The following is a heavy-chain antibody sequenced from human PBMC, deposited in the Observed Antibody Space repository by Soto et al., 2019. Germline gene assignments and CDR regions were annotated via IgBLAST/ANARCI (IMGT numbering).Heavy chain of an antibody. CDR2: ISYDGSNK. D-gene: IGHD1-26*01. V-gene: IGHV3-30-3*01. CDR3: ARGVLWVGATPPFDY. Sequence: SLRLSCAASGFTFSSYAMHWVRQAPGKGLEWVAVISYDGSNKYYADSVKGRFTISRDNSKNTLYLQMNSLRAEDTAVYYCARGVLWVGATPPFDYWGQGTLVTVS. J-gene: IGHJ4*02. CDR1: GFTFSSYA.